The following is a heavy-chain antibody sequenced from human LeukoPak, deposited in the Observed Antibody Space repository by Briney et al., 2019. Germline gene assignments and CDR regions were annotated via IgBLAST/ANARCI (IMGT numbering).Heavy chain of an antibody. V-gene: IGHV4-38-2*01. CDR3: ARHYGEGYMT. Sequence: SETLSLTCAVSGYSISSGYYWGWIRQPPGKGLEWIGSIYHSGSTYYNPSLKSRVTISVDTSKNQFSLKLSSVTAADTAVYYCARHYGEGYMTWGQGTLVTVSP. D-gene: IGHD3-10*01. CDR1: GYSISSGYY. CDR2: IYHSGST. J-gene: IGHJ5*02.